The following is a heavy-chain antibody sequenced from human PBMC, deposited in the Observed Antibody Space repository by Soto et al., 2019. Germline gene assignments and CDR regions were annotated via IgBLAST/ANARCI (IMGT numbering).Heavy chain of an antibody. J-gene: IGHJ5*02. CDR1: GYTFTNYE. CDR3: ARGRGGYCSGGVCYRFLDP. V-gene: IGHV1-8*01. Sequence: QEQLVQSGAEVKKPGASVKVSCKASGYTFTNYETIWVRQATGHGLEWMGWLTPNSGDTVSAQKFQGRVTMTRDSSISTAYRELSSLTSEDTAVYYCARGRGGYCSGGVCYRFLDPWGQGTLVTVSS. D-gene: IGHD2-15*01. CDR2: LTPNSGDT.